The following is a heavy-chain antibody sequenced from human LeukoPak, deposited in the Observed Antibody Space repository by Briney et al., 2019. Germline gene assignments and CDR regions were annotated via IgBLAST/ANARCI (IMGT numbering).Heavy chain of an antibody. CDR2: ISGSGGST. V-gene: IGHV3-23*01. CDR3: AKDHYGSGSYPQYDY. J-gene: IGHJ4*02. Sequence: PGGSLRLSCAASGFTFSSYAMSWVRQAPGKGLEWVSAISGSGGSTYYADSVKGRFTISRDNSKNTLYLQMNSLRAEDTAVYYCAKDHYGSGSYPQYDYWGQGTLVTVSS. D-gene: IGHD3-10*01. CDR1: GFTFSSYA.